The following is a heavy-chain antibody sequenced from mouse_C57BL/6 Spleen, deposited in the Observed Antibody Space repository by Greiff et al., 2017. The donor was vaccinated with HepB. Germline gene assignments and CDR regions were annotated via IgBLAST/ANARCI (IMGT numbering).Heavy chain of an antibody. V-gene: IGHV14-3*01. J-gene: IGHJ4*01. CDR3: ARLGEYYDYDGAMDY. D-gene: IGHD2-4*01. Sequence: VQLKQSVAELVRPGASVKLSCTASGFNIKTTYMHWVKQRPEQGLEWIGRIDPANGNTKYAPKFQGKATITADTSSNTAYLQLSSLTSEDTAIYYCARLGEYYDYDGAMDYWGQGTSVTVSS. CDR1: GFNIKTTY. CDR2: IDPANGNT.